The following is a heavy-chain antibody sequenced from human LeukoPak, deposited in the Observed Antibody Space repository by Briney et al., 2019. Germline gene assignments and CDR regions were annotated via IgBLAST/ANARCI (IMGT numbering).Heavy chain of an antibody. J-gene: IGHJ3*02. CDR2: IYFTGST. CDR1: GGSISPYY. Sequence: SETLSLTCTVSGGSISPYYWSWIRQPPGKGLEWIGYIYFTGSTNYNPSLKSRVTVSVDTSKSQFSLKLTSVTPADTAVYYCPRGRMTFYYDTSGYGDAFDIWGQGTMVTVSS. D-gene: IGHD3-22*01. V-gene: IGHV4-59*01. CDR3: PRGRMTFYYDTSGYGDAFDI.